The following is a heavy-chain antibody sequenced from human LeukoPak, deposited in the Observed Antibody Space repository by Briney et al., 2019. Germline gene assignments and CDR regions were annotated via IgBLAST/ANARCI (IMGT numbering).Heavy chain of an antibody. J-gene: IGHJ4*02. D-gene: IGHD3-9*01. CDR1: GFTFSSYW. CDR3: ARESYDILTGYVDY. Sequence: PGGSLRLSCAASGFTFSSYWMTWVRQAPGKGLKWVANIKQDGSEKYYVDSVKGRFTISRDNAKNSLYLQMNSLRAEDTAVYYCARESYDILTGYVDYWGQGTLVTVSS. CDR2: IKQDGSEK. V-gene: IGHV3-7*01.